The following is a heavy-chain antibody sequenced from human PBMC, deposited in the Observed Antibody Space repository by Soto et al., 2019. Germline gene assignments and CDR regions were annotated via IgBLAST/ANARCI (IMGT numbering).Heavy chain of an antibody. CDR1: GGSIGSGGHY. CDR2: IYYSGST. V-gene: IGHV4-61*08. D-gene: IGHD3-16*01. Sequence: TSEILSVTCTVSGGSIGSGGHYWSWIRQRPGKGLEWIGYIYYSGSTNYNPSLKSRVTISVDTSKNQFSLKLSSVTAADTAVYYCARIVPPNYANWFDPWGQGTLVTVSS. CDR3: ARIVPPNYANWFDP. J-gene: IGHJ5*02.